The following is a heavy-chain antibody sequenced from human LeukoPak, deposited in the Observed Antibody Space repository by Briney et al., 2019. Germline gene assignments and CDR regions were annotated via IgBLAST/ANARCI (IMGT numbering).Heavy chain of an antibody. V-gene: IGHV4-59*01. Sequence: PSETLSLTCTVSGGSISSFFWSWIRQPPGKGLDWIGSMHYSGDTKYNPSLKSRVSLSIDTSNQQFSLRLSSVTAADTAVYYCARDLELERNRWNYFESWGQGTLVTVSS. CDR2: MHYSGDT. CDR1: GGSISSFF. J-gene: IGHJ4*02. D-gene: IGHD1-1*01. CDR3: ARDLELERNRWNYFES.